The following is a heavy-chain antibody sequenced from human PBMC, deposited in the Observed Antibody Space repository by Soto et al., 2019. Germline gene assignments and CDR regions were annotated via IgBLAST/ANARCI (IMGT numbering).Heavy chain of an antibody. D-gene: IGHD3-22*01. CDR1: GDSVSSGDYY. CDR3: ARIPVDTYMIYWSDP. V-gene: IGHV4-61*08. Sequence: PPETLSLTCSVSGDSVSSGDYYWSWIRQPPGKGLEWIGHVDFSGSMNYIPSLKRRLPMSGASAQTQFPLKLSSVTAAAAAAVYCARIPVDTYMIYWSDPWGQGTQVTVSS. CDR2: VDFSGSM. J-gene: IGHJ5*02.